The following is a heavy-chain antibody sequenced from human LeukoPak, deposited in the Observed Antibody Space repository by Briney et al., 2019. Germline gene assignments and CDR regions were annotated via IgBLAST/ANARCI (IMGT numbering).Heavy chain of an antibody. V-gene: IGHV3-23*01. CDR3: ARDPAGPLYYYYYMDV. Sequence: GGSLRLSCAASGFTFSSYAMSWVRQAPGKGLKWVSAISGSGGSTYYADSVKGRFTISRDNAKNSLYLQMNSLRAEDTAVYYCARDPAGPLYYYYYMDVWGKGTTVTVSS. J-gene: IGHJ6*03. CDR1: GFTFSSYA. CDR2: ISGSGGST.